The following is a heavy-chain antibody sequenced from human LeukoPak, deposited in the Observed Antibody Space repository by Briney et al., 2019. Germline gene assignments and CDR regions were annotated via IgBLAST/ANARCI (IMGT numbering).Heavy chain of an antibody. CDR2: ISYDGSNK. D-gene: IGHD1-7*01. V-gene: IGHV3-30-3*01. CDR3: TRDRASYNWNYEYFQH. Sequence: GGSLRLSCAASGFTFSSYAMHWVRQAPGKGLEWVAAISYDGSNKYYADSVKGRFTISRDNSKNTLYLQMNSLRAEDTAVYYCTRDRASYNWNYEYFQHWGQGTLVTVSS. J-gene: IGHJ1*01. CDR1: GFTFSSYA.